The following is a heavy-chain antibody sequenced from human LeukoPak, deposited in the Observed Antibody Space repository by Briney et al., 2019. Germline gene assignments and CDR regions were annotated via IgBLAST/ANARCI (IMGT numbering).Heavy chain of an antibody. V-gene: IGHV3-7*01. Sequence: GGSLRLSCVASGFPFSETAMTWVRQAPGQGLEWVANIKQDGSEKHYVDSVKGRFTIPRDNAKNSLYLQMNSLRAEDTAVYYCARDRQIAYWGQGTLVTVSS. J-gene: IGHJ4*02. CDR3: ARDRQIAY. CDR2: IKQDGSEK. CDR1: GFPFSETA.